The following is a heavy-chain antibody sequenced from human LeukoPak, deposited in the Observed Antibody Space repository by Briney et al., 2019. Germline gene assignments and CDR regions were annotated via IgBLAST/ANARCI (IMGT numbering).Heavy chain of an antibody. J-gene: IGHJ3*02. CDR1: GGTFSSYD. V-gene: IGHV1-8*02. Sequence: ASVKVSCKASGGTFSSYDINWVRQAIGQGLEWMGWMNPNSGNTGYAQKFQGRVTMTRKTSISTAYMELSSLRSEDTAVYYCARERGTGTFDIWGQGTMVTISS. CDR3: ARERGTGTFDI. D-gene: IGHD1-1*01. CDR2: MNPNSGNT.